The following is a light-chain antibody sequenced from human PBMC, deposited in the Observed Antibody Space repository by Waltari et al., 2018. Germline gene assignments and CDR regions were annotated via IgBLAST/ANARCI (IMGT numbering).Light chain of an antibody. J-gene: IGLJ1*01. CDR2: EVI. Sequence: QSALTQPPSASGSPGESVTISCTGPSSDTGDYAFFSWYQQHPGKAPKLMIYEVIKRPSGVPDRFSGSKSGNTAALTVSGLQAEDEADYYCCSYAGTNNFYVFGTGTKVTVL. CDR1: SSDTGDYAF. V-gene: IGLV2-8*01. CDR3: CSYAGTNNFYV.